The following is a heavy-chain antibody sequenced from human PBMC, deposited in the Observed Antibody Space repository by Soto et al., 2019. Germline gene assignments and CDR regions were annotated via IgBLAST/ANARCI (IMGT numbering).Heavy chain of an antibody. V-gene: IGHV4-31*03. CDR3: AREVATAMED. CDR1: GDSISSGRYY. CDR2: IYYSGST. D-gene: IGHD5-18*01. J-gene: IGHJ4*02. Sequence: QVQLQESGPGLVKPSQTLSLTCTVSGDSISSGRYYWTWIRQQPGKGLEWIGYIYYSGSTYYNPSLKSRVTISVDTSNNEFSLRLSSVTAADTAVYYCAREVATAMEDWGQGTLVTVSS.